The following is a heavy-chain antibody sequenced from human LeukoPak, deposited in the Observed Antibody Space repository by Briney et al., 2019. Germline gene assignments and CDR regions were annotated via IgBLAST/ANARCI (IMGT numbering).Heavy chain of an antibody. V-gene: IGHV3-23*01. CDR1: GFTFSTYA. J-gene: IGHJ4*02. D-gene: IGHD2-15*01. CDR3: AKGAQQGYCSGGSCYRIDY. Sequence: PGGSLRLSCAASGFTFSTYAMSWVRQAPGKGLEWVSAISGGGGSTYYADSVKGRFTISRDNSKNTLYLQMNSLRAEVTAIYYCAKGAQQGYCSGGSCYRIDYWGQGTLVTVSS. CDR2: ISGGGGST.